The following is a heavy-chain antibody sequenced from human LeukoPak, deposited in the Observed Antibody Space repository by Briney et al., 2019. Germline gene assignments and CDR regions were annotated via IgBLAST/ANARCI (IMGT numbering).Heavy chain of an antibody. CDR2: INHGGGT. D-gene: IGHD4-17*01. V-gene: IGHV4-34*01. CDR3: ARGEDGTGDYCPTYFDS. Sequence: PSETLSLTCAVYGGSFSDYYWNWIRQPPGKGLEWIGEINHGGGTKYNPSLKSRATISVDTSKKQFSLNLSSVAAADTAVYYCARGEDGTGDYCPTYFDSWGQGTLVTVSS. CDR1: GGSFSDYY. J-gene: IGHJ4*02.